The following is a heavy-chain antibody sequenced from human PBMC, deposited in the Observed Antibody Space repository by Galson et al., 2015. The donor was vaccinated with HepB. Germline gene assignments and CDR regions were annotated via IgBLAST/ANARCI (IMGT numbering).Heavy chain of an antibody. CDR3: VKDGSGVLWFGELAPFDY. D-gene: IGHD3-10*01. CDR1: GFTFSSYG. Sequence: SLRLSCAASGFTFSSYGMHWVRQAPGKGLEYVSAISSNGGSTYYADSVKGRFTISRDNSKNTLYLQMSSLRAEDTAVYYCVKDGSGVLWFGELAPFDYWGQGTLVTVSS. V-gene: IGHV3-64D*06. CDR2: ISSNGGST. J-gene: IGHJ4*02.